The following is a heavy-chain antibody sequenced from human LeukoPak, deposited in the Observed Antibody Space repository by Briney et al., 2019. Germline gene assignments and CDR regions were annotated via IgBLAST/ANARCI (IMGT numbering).Heavy chain of an antibody. V-gene: IGHV4-39*01. J-gene: IGHJ3*02. CDR3: ARRAPAVGGAFDI. Sequence: SETLSLSCTVSGGSISSISYYWGWIRQPPGKGLEWIGSIYYSGSTYYNPSLKSRVTISVDTSKNQFSLKLSSVTAADTAVYYCARRAPAVGGAFDIWGQGTMVTVSS. D-gene: IGHD2-2*01. CDR2: IYYSGST. CDR1: GGSISSISYY.